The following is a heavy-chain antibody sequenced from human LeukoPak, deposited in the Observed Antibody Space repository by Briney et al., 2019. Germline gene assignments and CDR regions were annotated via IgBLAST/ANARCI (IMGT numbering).Heavy chain of an antibody. D-gene: IGHD3-9*01. V-gene: IGHV4-34*01. CDR2: INHSGST. CDR1: GGSFSDYY. J-gene: IGHJ4*02. CDR3: ARILTGYYHDY. Sequence: PSETLSLTCAVYGGSFSDYYWSWIRQPPGKGLEWIGEINHSGSTNYNPSLKSRVTISVDTSKNQFSLKLSSVTAADTAVYYCARILTGYYHDYWGQGTLVTVSS.